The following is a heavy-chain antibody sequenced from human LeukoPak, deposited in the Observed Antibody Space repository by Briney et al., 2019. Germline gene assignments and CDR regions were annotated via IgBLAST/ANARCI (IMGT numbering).Heavy chain of an antibody. CDR2: INPNSGGT. Sequence: GASVKVSYKASGYTFTGYYIHWVRQAPGQGLERMGWINPNSGGTNYAQNFQGRVTMTRDTSTSTACMELSRLRSDDTAVYYCARRLGAGTTLGYWGQGTLVTVSS. V-gene: IGHV1-2*02. CDR1: GYTFTGYY. CDR3: ARRLGAGTTLGY. D-gene: IGHD1-1*01. J-gene: IGHJ4*02.